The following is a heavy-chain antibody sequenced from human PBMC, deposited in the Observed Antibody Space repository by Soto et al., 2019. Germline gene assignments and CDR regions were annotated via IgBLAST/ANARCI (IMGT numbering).Heavy chain of an antibody. CDR2: ISWNSGSI. CDR3: AKDMAGRPVYGIDV. CDR1: GFTFDDYA. D-gene: IGHD6-6*01. V-gene: IGHV3-9*01. J-gene: IGHJ6*02. Sequence: EVQLVESGGGGVQPGRSLRLSCAASGFTFDDYAMHWVRQAPGKGVEWVSSISWNSGSIGYAESVKGRFTISRANDKNSRYLRMNSRRAGDPALYFCAKDMAGRPVYGIDVWGHGTTVTVSS.